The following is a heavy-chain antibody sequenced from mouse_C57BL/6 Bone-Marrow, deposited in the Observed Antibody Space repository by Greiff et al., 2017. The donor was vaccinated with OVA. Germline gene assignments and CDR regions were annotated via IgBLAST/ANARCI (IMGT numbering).Heavy chain of an antibody. CDR3: AMIYYGTWYFDV. V-gene: IGHV1-80*01. CDR1: GYAFSSYW. CDR2: IYPGDGDT. J-gene: IGHJ1*03. D-gene: IGHD2-1*01. Sequence: QVQLKESGAELVKPGASVKISCKASGYAFSSYWMNWVKQRPGKGLEWIGQIYPGDGDTTYNGKFKGKATLTADKSSSTAYMQLSSLTSEDSAVYFCAMIYYGTWYFDVWGTGTTVTVSS.